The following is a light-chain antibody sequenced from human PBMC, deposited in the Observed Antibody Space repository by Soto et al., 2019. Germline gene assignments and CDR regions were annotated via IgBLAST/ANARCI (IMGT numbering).Light chain of an antibody. Sequence: QSVLTQPASVSGSPGQSVTISCSGSDIGNYNLVSWYQHLPGRAPKLLIFEVTMRPSGISDRFSGSKSASTASLTISGLQSEDEGDYYCSSYTSSSTLVFGTGTKVTVL. CDR2: EVT. J-gene: IGLJ1*01. CDR1: SDIGNYNL. V-gene: IGLV2-14*02. CDR3: SSYTSSSTLV.